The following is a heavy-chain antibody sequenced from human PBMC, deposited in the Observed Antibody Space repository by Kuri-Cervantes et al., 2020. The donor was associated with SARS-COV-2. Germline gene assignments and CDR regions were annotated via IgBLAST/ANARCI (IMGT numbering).Heavy chain of an antibody. CDR2: ISYDGSNK. CDR1: GFTFSSYS. V-gene: IGHV3-30*03. J-gene: IGHJ4*02. CDR3: ARGNTIFGVALGGY. D-gene: IGHD3-3*01. Sequence: GESLKISCAASGFTFSSYSMNWVRQAPGKGLEWVAVISYDGSNKYYADSVKGRFTISKDNSKNTLYLQMNSLRAEDTAVYYCARGNTIFGVALGGYWGQGTLVTVSS.